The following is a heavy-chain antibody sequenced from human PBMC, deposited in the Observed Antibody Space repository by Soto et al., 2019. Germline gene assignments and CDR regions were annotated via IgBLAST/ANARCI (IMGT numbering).Heavy chain of an antibody. V-gene: IGHV3-48*03. Sequence: GRSLRLSCVAAGVTFGSYSIGWVSQAPGKGLEWVSYIFTTGTTIYYADSVKGRFTVSRDNAKNSLFLLLNSLRAEDTAVYYCARDKDCAFDYWGQGTLVTVSS. CDR2: IFTTGTTI. J-gene: IGHJ4*02. D-gene: IGHD2-21*02. CDR1: GVTFGSYS. CDR3: ARDKDCAFDY.